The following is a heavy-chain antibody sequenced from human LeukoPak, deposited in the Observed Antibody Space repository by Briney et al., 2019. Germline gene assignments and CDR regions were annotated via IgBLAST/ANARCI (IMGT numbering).Heavy chain of an antibody. Sequence: LGGSLRLSCAASGFTFSSFAMTWVCYGPAQWRERVSTITRSGTSRFYTDSVMGRFTNSRDTSKTTLNLQMNSLRSDDTAIYYSTEARFGSGTYSAYDFWGEGTMVTVSS. D-gene: IGHD3-10*01. CDR2: ITRSGTSR. CDR1: GFTFSSFA. CDR3: TEARFGSGTYSAYDF. J-gene: IGHJ3*01. V-gene: IGHV3-23*01.